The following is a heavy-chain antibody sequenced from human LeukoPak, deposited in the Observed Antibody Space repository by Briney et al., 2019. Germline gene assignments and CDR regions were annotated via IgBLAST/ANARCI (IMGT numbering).Heavy chain of an antibody. CDR1: GFTFSSNS. Sequence: PGGSLRLSCAASGFTFSSNSMNWVRQAPGKGLEWVSSISSSSSYIYYADSVKGRFTISRDNAKNSLYLQMNSLRAEDTAVYYCARSVAGSYYYGMDVWGKGTTVTVSS. CDR2: ISSSSSYI. V-gene: IGHV3-21*01. J-gene: IGHJ6*04. CDR3: ARSVAGSYYYGMDV. D-gene: IGHD6-19*01.